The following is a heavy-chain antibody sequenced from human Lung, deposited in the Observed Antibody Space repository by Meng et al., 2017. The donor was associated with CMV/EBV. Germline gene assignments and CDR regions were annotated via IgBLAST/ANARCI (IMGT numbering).Heavy chain of an antibody. CDR3: ARDRCSSTSCYFGSYYYGMDV. CDR2: IYYSGST. V-gene: IGHV4-31*03. Sequence: TLSLXCTVSGGPISNGGYYWSWIRQHPGKGLEWIGYIYYSGSTYYNPSLKSRVTISVDTSKNQFSLKLSSVTAADTAVYYCARDRCSSTSCYFGSYYYGMDVWGQGXTVTVSS. CDR1: GGPISNGGYY. J-gene: IGHJ6*02. D-gene: IGHD2-2*01.